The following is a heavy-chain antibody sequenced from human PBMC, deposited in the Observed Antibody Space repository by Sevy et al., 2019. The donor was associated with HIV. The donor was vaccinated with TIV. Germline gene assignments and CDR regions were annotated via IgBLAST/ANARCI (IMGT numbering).Heavy chain of an antibody. CDR1: GFTVSNNY. J-gene: IGHJ4*02. Sequence: RGYLRLSCAASGFTVSNNYMNWVRQAPGKGLEWVSLIYSGGTTHYAESVKGRFTISRDHSKNTLYLQMNSLRAEDTAIYYRARDPPGIAATGGGWGQGTLVTVSS. CDR2: IYSGGTT. D-gene: IGHD6-13*01. V-gene: IGHV3-53*01. CDR3: ARDPPGIAATGGG.